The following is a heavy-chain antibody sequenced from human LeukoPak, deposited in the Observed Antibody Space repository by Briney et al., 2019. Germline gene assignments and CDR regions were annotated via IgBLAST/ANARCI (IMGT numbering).Heavy chain of an antibody. Sequence: SETLSLTCNVFGGSINDPNYYWGWIRQSPGRTLEWIGSLFYDGTTYYNPSLKSRVTISLDTSKNQFSLKLSSVTAADTAVYYCARANYYDTSGYSRGAFDIWGQGTMVTVSS. V-gene: IGHV4-39*07. CDR3: ARANYYDTSGYSRGAFDI. J-gene: IGHJ3*02. CDR2: LFYDGTT. CDR1: GGSINDPNYY. D-gene: IGHD3-22*01.